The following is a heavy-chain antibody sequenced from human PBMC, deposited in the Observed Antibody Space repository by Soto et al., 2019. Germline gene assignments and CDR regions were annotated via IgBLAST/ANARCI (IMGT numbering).Heavy chain of an antibody. CDR1: GFTFDDYA. Sequence: GGSLRLSCAASGFTFDDYAMHWVRQAPGKGLEWVSGISWNSGSIGYADSVKGRFTISRDNAKNSLYLQMNSLRAEDTALYYCAKGRYQLPLYNWFDPWGQGTLVTVSS. J-gene: IGHJ5*02. V-gene: IGHV3-9*01. D-gene: IGHD2-2*01. CDR2: ISWNSGSI. CDR3: AKGRYQLPLYNWFDP.